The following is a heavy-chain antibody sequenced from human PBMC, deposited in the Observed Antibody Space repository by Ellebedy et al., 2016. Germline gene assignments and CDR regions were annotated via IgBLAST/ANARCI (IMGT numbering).Heavy chain of an antibody. CDR1: GFTFRSYW. D-gene: IGHD3-22*01. CDR2: INSDGSST. V-gene: IGHV3-74*01. Sequence: GGSLRLXCVASGFTFRSYWMHWVRQVPGKGLVWVSRINSDGSSTSYADPVKGRFTISRDNSKNTVYLQMKSLGAEDTAVYYCAKDSSGYFYIFDVWGQGTRVIVSS. CDR3: AKDSSGYFYIFDV. J-gene: IGHJ3*01.